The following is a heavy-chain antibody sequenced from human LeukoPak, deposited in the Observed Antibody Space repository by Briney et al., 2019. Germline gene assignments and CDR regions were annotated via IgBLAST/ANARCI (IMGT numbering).Heavy chain of an antibody. D-gene: IGHD4-11*01. CDR3: ARVDYSNPTPDYYYYYTDV. CDR2: ISSSGSTI. V-gene: IGHV3-11*04. Sequence: GGSLRLSCAASGFTFSDYYMSWIRQAPGKGLEWVSYISSSGSTIYYADSVKGRFTISRDNAKNSLYLQMNSLRAEDTAVYYCARVDYSNPTPDYYYYYTDVWGKGTTVTVSS. CDR1: GFTFSDYY. J-gene: IGHJ6*03.